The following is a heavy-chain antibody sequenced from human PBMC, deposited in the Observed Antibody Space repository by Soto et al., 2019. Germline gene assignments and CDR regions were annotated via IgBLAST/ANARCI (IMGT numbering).Heavy chain of an antibody. CDR3: AKGTPVKGDYALDY. CDR2: IPSDGSNQ. D-gene: IGHD4-17*01. CDR1: GFTFSSYA. V-gene: IGHV3-30*18. Sequence: QVQLVESGGGVVQPGRSLRLSCAASGFTFSSYAIHWVRQAPGKGLEWVALIPSDGSNQYYADSVKGRFTISRDNSKDTVYLQMHSLRPEDTSVYFCAKGTPVKGDYALDYWGQGTLVTVSS. J-gene: IGHJ4*02.